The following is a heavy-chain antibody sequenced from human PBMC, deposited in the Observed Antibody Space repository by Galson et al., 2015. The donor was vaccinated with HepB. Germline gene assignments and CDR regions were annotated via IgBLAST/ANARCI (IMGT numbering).Heavy chain of an antibody. CDR1: GYTFTSYG. V-gene: IGHV1-18*01. D-gene: IGHD2-15*01. J-gene: IGHJ6*03. CDR2: ISAYNGNT. CDR3: ARVDCSGGSCYWGIDYYYYYMDV. Sequence: QSGAEVKKPGASVKVSCKASGYTFTSYGISWVRQAPGQGLEWMGWISAYNGNTNYAQKLQARVTMTTDTSTSTAYMELRSLRSDDTAVYYCARVDCSGGSCYWGIDYYYYYMDVWGKGTTVTVSS.